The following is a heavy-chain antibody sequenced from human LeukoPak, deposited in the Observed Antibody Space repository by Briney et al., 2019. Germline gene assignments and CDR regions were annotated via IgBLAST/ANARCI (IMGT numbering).Heavy chain of an antibody. J-gene: IGHJ4*02. CDR1: GFTFSSYS. D-gene: IGHD3-22*01. Sequence: GGSLRLSCAASGFTFSSYSMNWVRQAPVKGLEWVSSISSSSSYIYYADSVKGRFTISRDNAKNSLYLQMNSLRAEDTAVYYCARETYYYDCSGFGWGQGTLVTVSS. CDR3: ARETYYYDCSGFG. CDR2: ISSSSSYI. V-gene: IGHV3-21*01.